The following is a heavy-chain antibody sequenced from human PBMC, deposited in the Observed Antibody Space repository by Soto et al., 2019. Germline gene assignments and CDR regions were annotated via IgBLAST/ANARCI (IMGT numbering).Heavy chain of an antibody. CDR1: GITISHYP. Sequence: EVQLLESGGGLVQPGGSLRLSCAASGITISHYPMRWGRQAPGKGRDWVSGISGSGDRTYYADSAKGRFTTSKDISRNSLSLQLDSLGVEDTAVYFCGKDDGGYPSTAPHWGQGTLVTVAS. CDR2: ISGSGDRT. D-gene: IGHD3-22*01. CDR3: GKDDGGYPSTAPH. V-gene: IGHV3-23*01. J-gene: IGHJ4*02.